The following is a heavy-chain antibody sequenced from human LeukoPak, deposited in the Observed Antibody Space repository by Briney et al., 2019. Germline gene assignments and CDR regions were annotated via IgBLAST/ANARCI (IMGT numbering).Heavy chain of an antibody. D-gene: IGHD2-15*01. CDR2: IYYSVTT. J-gene: IGHJ3*02. CDR1: GGSISSYY. Sequence: SETLSLTCTVSGGSISSYYWSWIRQPPGKGLEWIGYIYYSVTTIYNPSLKSRVTMSLDTSKNQFSLKLSSVTAADTAVYYCAREPSGYCSGGSCYAFDIWGQGTMVTVSS. CDR3: AREPSGYCSGGSCYAFDI. V-gene: IGHV4-59*01.